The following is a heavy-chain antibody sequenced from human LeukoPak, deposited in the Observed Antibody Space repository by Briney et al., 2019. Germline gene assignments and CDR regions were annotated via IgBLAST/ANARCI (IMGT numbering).Heavy chain of an antibody. Sequence: PSETLSLTCTVSGGSISSSSYYWGWIRQPPGKGLEWIGSIYYSGSTYYNPSLKSRVTISVDTSKNQFSLKLSSVTAADTAVYYCASVIFWITMKNPGAFDIWGQGTMVTVSS. V-gene: IGHV4-39*01. CDR3: ASVIFWITMKNPGAFDI. CDR1: GGSISSSSYY. J-gene: IGHJ3*02. D-gene: IGHD3-22*01. CDR2: IYYSGST.